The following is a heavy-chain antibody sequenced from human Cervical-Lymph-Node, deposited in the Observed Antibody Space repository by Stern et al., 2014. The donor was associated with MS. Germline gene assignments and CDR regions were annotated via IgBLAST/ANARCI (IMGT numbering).Heavy chain of an antibody. Sequence: QVQLVESGGGVVQPGRSLRLSCAASGFTFSTYGMHWVRQAPGKGLEWVAVIWYDGTHKHYTDSVKGRFTISRDNSKNTLYLQMNSLRAEDTAVYYCARDEGEPYGMDVWGQGTTVTVSS. CDR2: IWYDGTHK. V-gene: IGHV3-33*01. J-gene: IGHJ6*02. CDR1: GFTFSTYG. D-gene: IGHD1-14*01. CDR3: ARDEGEPYGMDV.